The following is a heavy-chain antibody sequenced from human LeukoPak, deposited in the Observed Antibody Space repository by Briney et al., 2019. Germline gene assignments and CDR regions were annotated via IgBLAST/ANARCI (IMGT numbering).Heavy chain of an antibody. CDR2: ISGSGGST. J-gene: IGHJ1*01. V-gene: IGHV3-23*01. Sequence: GGSLRLSCAASGFTFDIYAMTWVRQAPGKGLVWVSAISGSGGSTYYADSVKGRFIISRDNSNNRLYLQMNSLRAEDTAIYYCARVEDIVVVPAAMYLQHWGQGTLATVSS. CDR3: ARVEDIVVVPAAMYLQH. CDR1: GFTFDIYA. D-gene: IGHD2-2*01.